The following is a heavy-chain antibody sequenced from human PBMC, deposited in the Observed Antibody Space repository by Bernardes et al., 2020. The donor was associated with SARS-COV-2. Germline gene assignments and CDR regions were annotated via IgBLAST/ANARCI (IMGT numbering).Heavy chain of an antibody. V-gene: IGHV1-2*02. Sequence: ASVKVSCKASGYTFTGYYMHWVRQAPGQGLEWMGWINPNSGGTNYAQKFQGRVTMTRDTSISTAYMELSRLRSDDTAVYYCARDRRYSSSSDSWFDPWGQGTLVTVSS. D-gene: IGHD6-6*01. CDR1: GYTFTGYY. J-gene: IGHJ5*02. CDR3: ARDRRYSSSSDSWFDP. CDR2: INPNSGGT.